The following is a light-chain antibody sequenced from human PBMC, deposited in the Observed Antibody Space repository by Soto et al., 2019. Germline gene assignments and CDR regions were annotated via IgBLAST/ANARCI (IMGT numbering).Light chain of an antibody. CDR3: QSYDSSLSAL. CDR1: SSNIGAGYD. CDR2: GNS. V-gene: IGLV1-40*01. J-gene: IGLJ3*02. Sequence: HSVLTQPPSVSGAPGQRVTISCTGSSSNIGAGYDVHWYPQLPGTAPKLLIYGNSNRPSGVPDRFSGSKSGTSASLAITGLQAEDEADYYCQSYDSSLSALFGGGTKLTVL.